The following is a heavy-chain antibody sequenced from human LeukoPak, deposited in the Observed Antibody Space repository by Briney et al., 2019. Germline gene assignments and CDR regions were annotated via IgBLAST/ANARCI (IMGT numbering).Heavy chain of an antibody. D-gene: IGHD6-6*01. V-gene: IGHV3-7*01. J-gene: IGHJ4*02. CDR3: ARRGGSSSRRSPIDY. CDR1: GFTFSDYW. Sequence: GGSLRLSCTASGFTFSDYWMTWVRQTPGKGPEWVANIKQDGSQRYYVDSVRGRFTISRDNAKNSLFLQMNGLRAEDTAVYYCARRGGSSSRRSPIDYWGQGTLVTVSS. CDR2: IKQDGSQR.